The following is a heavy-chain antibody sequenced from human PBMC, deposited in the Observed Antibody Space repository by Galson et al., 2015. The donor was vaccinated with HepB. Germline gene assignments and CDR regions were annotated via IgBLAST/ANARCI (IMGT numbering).Heavy chain of an antibody. V-gene: IGHV3-15*04. D-gene: IGHD5-24*01. Sequence: SLRLCCAASGFTFSNAWMSGVREAPGEGLEWVGRIESKTDGGTTDYAAPVKGRFTISRDDSKNTLYLQMNSLKTEDTALYYCTTDPGMATKDWGQGTLVTVSP. CDR1: GFTFSNAW. CDR3: TTDPGMATKD. CDR2: IESKTDGGTT. J-gene: IGHJ4*02.